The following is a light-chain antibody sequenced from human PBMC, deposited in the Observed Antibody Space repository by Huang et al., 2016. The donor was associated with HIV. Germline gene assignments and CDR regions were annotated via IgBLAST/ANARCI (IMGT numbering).Light chain of an antibody. CDR2: YAS. Sequence: DIQMTQSPSSLSASVGDRVTISCRASQIISTYLIWYQQKPCKAPKLLIYYASSVQSGVPFRFGGSGSVTDFTLTISSLQPEDFATYYCQQSHSTPYTFGQGTKLEIK. CDR3: QQSHSTPYT. V-gene: IGKV1-39*01. CDR1: QIISTY. J-gene: IGKJ2*01.